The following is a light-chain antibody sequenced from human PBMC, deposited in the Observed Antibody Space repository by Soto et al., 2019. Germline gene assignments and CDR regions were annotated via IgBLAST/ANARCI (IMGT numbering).Light chain of an antibody. Sequence: EIVLTQAPATLSLSPGERATLSCRASQSVSSYLAWYPQKPGQAPSLLIYDASNRATGIPARFSGSGSGTDFTLTISSLEPEDFAVYYCQQRSNWPPRFTFGPGTKVDIK. J-gene: IGKJ3*01. CDR1: QSVSSY. V-gene: IGKV3-11*01. CDR3: QQRSNWPPRFT. CDR2: DAS.